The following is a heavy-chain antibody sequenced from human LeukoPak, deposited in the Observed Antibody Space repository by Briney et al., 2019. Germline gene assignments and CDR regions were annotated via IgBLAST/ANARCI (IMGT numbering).Heavy chain of an antibody. J-gene: IGHJ4*02. V-gene: IGHV3-30-3*01. Sequence: AGGPLRLSCAASGFTFSDYYMSWIRQAPGKGLEWVAVISYDGSNKNYADSVKGRFTISRDNSKNTLYLQMNSLRAEDTAVYYCARAIGGRAATIDYWGQGTLVTVSS. D-gene: IGHD2-15*01. CDR3: ARAIGGRAATIDY. CDR1: GFTFSDYY. CDR2: ISYDGSNK.